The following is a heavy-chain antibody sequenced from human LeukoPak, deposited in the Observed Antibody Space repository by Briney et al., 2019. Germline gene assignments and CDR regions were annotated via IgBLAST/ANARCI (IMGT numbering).Heavy chain of an antibody. CDR2: IWYDGSNK. CDR1: GFTFSSYA. Sequence: GGSLRLSCAASGFTFSSYAMSWVRQAPGKGLEWVAVIWYDGSNKYYADSVKGRFTTSRDNSKNTLYLQMSSLRAEDTAVYYCARDSGSSWYALSHHWFDPWGQGTLVTVSS. CDR3: ARDSGSSWYALSHHWFDP. V-gene: IGHV3-33*08. D-gene: IGHD6-13*01. J-gene: IGHJ5*02.